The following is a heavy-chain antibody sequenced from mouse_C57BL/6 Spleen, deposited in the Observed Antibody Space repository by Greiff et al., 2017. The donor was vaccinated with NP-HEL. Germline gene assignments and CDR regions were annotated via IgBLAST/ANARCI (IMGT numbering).Heavy chain of an antibody. J-gene: IGHJ3*01. V-gene: IGHV5-17*01. CDR2: ISSGSSTI. CDR3: ARGNSYYGNSAWFAY. Sequence: EVMLVESGGGLVKPGGSLKLSCAASGFTFSDYGMHWVRQAPEKGLEWVAYISSGSSTIYYADTVKGRFTISRDNAKNTLFLQMTGLRSEDTAMYYCARGNSYYGNSAWFAYWGQGTLVTVSA. CDR1: GFTFSDYG. D-gene: IGHD2-10*01.